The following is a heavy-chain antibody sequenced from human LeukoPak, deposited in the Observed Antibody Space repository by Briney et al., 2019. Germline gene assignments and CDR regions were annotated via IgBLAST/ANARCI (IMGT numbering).Heavy chain of an antibody. D-gene: IGHD3-3*01. CDR1: DGSISSSSYY. CDR2: IYYSGST. Sequence: SETLSLTCSVSDGSISSSSYYWDWIRQPPGKGLEWIGSIYYSGSTYSNPSLKSRVTISVDMSKNQFSLNLSSVTAADTAVYYCARSGYPGRLLDYWGQGTLVTVSS. CDR3: ARSGYPGRLLDY. V-gene: IGHV4-39*07. J-gene: IGHJ4*02.